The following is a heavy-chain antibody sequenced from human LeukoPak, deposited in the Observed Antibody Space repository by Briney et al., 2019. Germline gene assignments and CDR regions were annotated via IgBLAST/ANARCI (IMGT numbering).Heavy chain of an antibody. Sequence: PGGSLRLSCAASGFTFSDYYMSWIRQAPGKGLEWVSYISSIGSTIYYADSVKGRFTISRDNAKNSLYLQMNSLRAEDTAVYYCAREGSGIYYSLHYYYYMDVWGKGTTVTVSS. D-gene: IGHD1-26*01. CDR3: AREGSGIYYSLHYYYYMDV. CDR1: GFTFSDYY. V-gene: IGHV3-11*04. CDR2: ISSIGSTI. J-gene: IGHJ6*03.